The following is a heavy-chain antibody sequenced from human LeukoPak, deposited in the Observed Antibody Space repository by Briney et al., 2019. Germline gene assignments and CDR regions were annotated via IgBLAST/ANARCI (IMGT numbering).Heavy chain of an antibody. CDR3: ARETTPFDY. CDR1: GFTFNTYV. Sequence: KPEGSLRLSCAASGFTFNTYVMSWVRQAPGKGLEWVSSISTTGNYIYYADSVKGRFTISRDNAKNSLYLQMNSLRAEDTAVYYCARETTPFDYWGQGTLVTVSS. CDR2: ISTTGNYI. V-gene: IGHV3-21*01. J-gene: IGHJ4*02. D-gene: IGHD1-1*01.